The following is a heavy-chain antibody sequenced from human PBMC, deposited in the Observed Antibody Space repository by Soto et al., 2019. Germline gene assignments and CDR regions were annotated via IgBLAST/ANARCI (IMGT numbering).Heavy chain of an antibody. J-gene: IGHJ4*02. CDR1: GVTFSSHA. CDR2: ISSSGSDT. CDR3: AKADYYGSGSYIFDF. V-gene: IGHV3-23*01. Sequence: GGSLRLSCAASGVTFSSHAMNWVRQAPGKGLEWVSGISSSGSDTYHADSVKGRFTISRDNSKNTLYLQMNSLRAEDTAVYFCAKADYYGSGSYIFDFWGQGTLVTVSS. D-gene: IGHD3-10*01.